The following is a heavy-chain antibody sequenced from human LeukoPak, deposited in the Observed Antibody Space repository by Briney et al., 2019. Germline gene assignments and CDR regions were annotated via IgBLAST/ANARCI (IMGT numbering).Heavy chain of an antibody. D-gene: IGHD3-22*01. CDR3: ARELAGEHYYDSSGYYEVYFDY. CDR1: GGTFSSYA. Sequence: EASVKVSCKASGGTFSSYAISWVRQAPGQGLEWMGGIIPIFGTANYAQKFQGRVTITADESTSTAYMELSSLRSEDTAVYYCARELAGEHYYDSSGYYEVYFDYWGQGTLVTVSS. J-gene: IGHJ4*02. V-gene: IGHV1-69*13. CDR2: IIPIFGTA.